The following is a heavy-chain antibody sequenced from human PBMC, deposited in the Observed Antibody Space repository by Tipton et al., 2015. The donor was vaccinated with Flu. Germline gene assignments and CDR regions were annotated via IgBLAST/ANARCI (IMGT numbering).Heavy chain of an antibody. CDR3: ARRFGEWLLYGVSRGMDV. Sequence: SLRLSCAASGFTFSSYEMNWVRQAPGKGLEWVSYISSSGSTIYYADSVKGRFTISRDNAKNSLYLQMNSLRAEDTAVYYCARRFGEWLLYGVSRGMDVWGQGTTVTVSS. V-gene: IGHV3-48*03. J-gene: IGHJ6*02. CDR2: ISSSGSTI. CDR1: GFTFSSYE. D-gene: IGHD3-3*01.